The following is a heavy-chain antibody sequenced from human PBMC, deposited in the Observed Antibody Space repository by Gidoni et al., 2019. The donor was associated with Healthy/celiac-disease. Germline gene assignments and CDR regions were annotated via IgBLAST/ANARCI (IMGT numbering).Heavy chain of an antibody. CDR2: ISWNSGSI. CDR3: AKGVYDSSGPDAFDI. CDR1: GFTFDDYA. V-gene: IGHV3-9*01. J-gene: IGHJ3*02. D-gene: IGHD3-22*01. Sequence: EVQLVESGGGLVQPGRSLRLSCAASGFTFDDYAMHWVRQAPGKGLEWVSGISWNSGSIGYADSVKGRFTISRDNAKNSLYLQMNSLRAEDTALYYCAKGVYDSSGPDAFDIWGQGTMVTVSS.